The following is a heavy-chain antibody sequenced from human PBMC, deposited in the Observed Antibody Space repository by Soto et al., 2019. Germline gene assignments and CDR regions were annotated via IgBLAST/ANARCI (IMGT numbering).Heavy chain of an antibody. Sequence: GGSLRLSCAASGFTFSSYAMHWVRQAPGKGLEWVAVISYDGSNKYYADSVKGRFTISRDNSKNTLYLQMNSLRAEDTAVYYCARDRRGAYDFWSGYSPDYYFDYWGQGTLVTVSS. CDR2: ISYDGSNK. CDR3: ARDRRGAYDFWSGYSPDYYFDY. CDR1: GFTFSSYA. V-gene: IGHV3-30-3*01. J-gene: IGHJ4*02. D-gene: IGHD3-3*01.